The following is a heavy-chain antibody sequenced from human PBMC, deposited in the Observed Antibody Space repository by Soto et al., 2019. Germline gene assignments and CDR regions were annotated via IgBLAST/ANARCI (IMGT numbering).Heavy chain of an antibody. CDR2: ISSSGGTM. V-gene: IGHV3-11*01. D-gene: IGHD6-19*01. J-gene: IGHJ1*01. CDR3: ARGGIAVSGALGH. Sequence: GGSLRLSCAASRFTFSDYYMSWIRQAPGKGLKWVSYISSSGGTMYYADSVKGRFTISRDNAENSLYLQMNSLRAEGTAVYYCARGGIAVSGALGHWGQGTLVTVSS. CDR1: RFTFSDYY.